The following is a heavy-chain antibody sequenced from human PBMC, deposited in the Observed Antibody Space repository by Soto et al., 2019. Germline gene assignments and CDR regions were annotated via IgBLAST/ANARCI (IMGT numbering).Heavy chain of an antibody. J-gene: IGHJ4*02. D-gene: IGHD4-4*01. V-gene: IGHV3-23*01. CDR3: AKPLNRLRRLQVDY. CDR1: GFTFSSDA. CDR2: ISGSGGST. Sequence: EVQLLESGGGLVQPGGSLRLSCAASGFTFSSDAMSWVRQAPGKGLEWVSAISGSGGSTYYADSVKGRFTISRDNSKNTLYLQMNSLRAEDTAVYYCAKPLNRLRRLQVDYWGQGTLVTVSS.